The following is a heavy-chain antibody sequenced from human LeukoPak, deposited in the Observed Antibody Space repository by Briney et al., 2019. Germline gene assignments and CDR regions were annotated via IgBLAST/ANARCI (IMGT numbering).Heavy chain of an antibody. Sequence: GGSLRLSCAASGFTFDDYAMHWVRQAPGKGLEWVSGISWNSGSIGYADSVKGRFTISRDNAKNSLYLQMNSLRAEDTALYYCAKDLDSRGLYYFDYWGQGILVTVSS. CDR2: ISWNSGSI. J-gene: IGHJ4*02. D-gene: IGHD3-22*01. V-gene: IGHV3-9*01. CDR1: GFTFDDYA. CDR3: AKDLDSRGLYYFDY.